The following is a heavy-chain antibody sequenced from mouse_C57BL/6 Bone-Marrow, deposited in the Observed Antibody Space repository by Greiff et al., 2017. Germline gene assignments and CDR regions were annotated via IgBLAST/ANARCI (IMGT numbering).Heavy chain of an antibody. CDR3: ARRDYYYGSSLDY. D-gene: IGHD1-1*01. J-gene: IGHJ2*01. V-gene: IGHV5-6*02. CDR1: GFTFSSYG. CDR2: ISSGGSYT. Sequence: EVKLMESGGDLVKPGGSLKLSCAASGFTFSSYGMSWVRQTPDKRLEWVATISSGGSYTYYPDSVKGRFTISRDNAKNTLYLQMSSLKSEDTAMYYCARRDYYYGSSLDYWGQGTTLTVSS.